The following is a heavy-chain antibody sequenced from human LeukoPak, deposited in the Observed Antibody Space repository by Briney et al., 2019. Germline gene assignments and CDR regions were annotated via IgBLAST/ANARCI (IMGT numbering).Heavy chain of an antibody. CDR3: AGGLGYCSGGSCAYFDY. V-gene: IGHV4-59*01. CDR2: IYYSGST. D-gene: IGHD2-15*01. CDR1: GGSISSYY. Sequence: TSETLSLTCTVSGGSISSYYWSWIRQPPGKGLEWIGYIYYSGSTKYNPSLKSRVTISVDTSKNQFSLKLSSVTAADTAVYYCAGGLGYCSGGSCAYFDYWGQGTLVTVSS. J-gene: IGHJ4*02.